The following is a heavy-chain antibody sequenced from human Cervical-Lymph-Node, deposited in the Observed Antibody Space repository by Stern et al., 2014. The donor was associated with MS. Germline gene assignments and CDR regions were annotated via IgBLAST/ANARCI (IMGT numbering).Heavy chain of an antibody. CDR3: ARNKYYYYAMDV. CDR2: IWDDGNNE. V-gene: IGHV3-33*01. J-gene: IGHJ6*02. D-gene: IGHD1/OR15-1a*01. Sequence: VQLVESGGGVVQPGRSLRLSCAASGFTFNNYGMHWVRQAPGKGLEWVAVIWDDGNNEYYADAVKGRFTISRDNSKNTLYLQMNRLRAENTAVYYCARNKYYYYAMDVWGPGTTVTVSS. CDR1: GFTFNNYG.